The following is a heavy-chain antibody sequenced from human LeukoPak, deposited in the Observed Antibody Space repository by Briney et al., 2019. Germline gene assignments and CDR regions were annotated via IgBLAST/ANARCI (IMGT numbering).Heavy chain of an antibody. CDR3: ARARGYDYVWGSQRAFDI. D-gene: IGHD3-16*01. J-gene: IGHJ3*02. Sequence: ASVKVSCKASGYTFTSYDINWVRQATGQGLEWMGWMNPNSGNTGYAQKFQGRVTMTRNTSISTAYMELSRLRSEDTAVYYCARARGYDYVWGSQRAFDIWGQGTMVTVSS. CDR1: GYTFTSYD. CDR2: MNPNSGNT. V-gene: IGHV1-8*01.